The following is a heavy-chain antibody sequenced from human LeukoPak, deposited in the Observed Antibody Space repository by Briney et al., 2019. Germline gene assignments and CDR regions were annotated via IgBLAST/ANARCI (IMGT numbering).Heavy chain of an antibody. J-gene: IGHJ6*02. D-gene: IGHD3-9*01. CDR1: GFTFGSYA. Sequence: GGSLRLSCAASGFTFGSYAMSWVRQAPGKGLEWVAVISYDGSNKYYADSVKGRFTISRDNSKNTLYLQMNSLRAEDTAVYYCAKDHQDYDIFVPRVGMDVWGQGTTVTVSS. CDR3: AKDHQDYDIFVPRVGMDV. V-gene: IGHV3-30*18. CDR2: ISYDGSNK.